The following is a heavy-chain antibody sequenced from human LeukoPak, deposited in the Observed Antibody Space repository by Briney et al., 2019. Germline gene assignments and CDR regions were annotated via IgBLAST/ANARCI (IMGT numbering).Heavy chain of an antibody. D-gene: IGHD6-13*01. CDR2: IYTSGST. Sequence: SETLSLTCTVSGGSISSYYWSWIRQPAGKGLEWIGRIYTSGSTNYNPSLMSRVTISVDTSKNQFSLKLSSVTAADTAVYYCARDPTYSSSWYFYYYYMDVWGKGTTVTVSS. V-gene: IGHV4-4*07. CDR1: GGSISSYY. J-gene: IGHJ6*03. CDR3: ARDPTYSSSWYFYYYYMDV.